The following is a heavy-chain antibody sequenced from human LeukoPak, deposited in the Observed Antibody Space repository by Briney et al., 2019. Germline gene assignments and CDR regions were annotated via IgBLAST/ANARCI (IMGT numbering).Heavy chain of an antibody. J-gene: IGHJ4*02. Sequence: ASVKVSCKASGYIFTSYDINWVRQATGQGLEWMGWMNPNSGNTGYAQKLQGRVTMTTDTSTSTAYMELRSLRSDDTAVYYCARVSYDFWSGYLVNPRQNYFDYWGQGTLVTVSS. CDR2: MNPNSGNT. CDR1: GYIFTSYD. D-gene: IGHD3-3*01. CDR3: ARVSYDFWSGYLVNPRQNYFDY. V-gene: IGHV1-8*02.